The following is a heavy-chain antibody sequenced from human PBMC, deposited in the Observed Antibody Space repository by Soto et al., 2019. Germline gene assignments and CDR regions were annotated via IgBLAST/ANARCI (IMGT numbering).Heavy chain of an antibody. CDR2: IYYSGST. Sequence: PSETLSLTCTVSGGSISSSSYYWGWIRQPPGKGLEWIGSIYYSGSTYYNPSLKSRVTISVDTSKNQFSLKLSSVTAADTAVYYCARQTYYYDSSGYNDYWGQGTLVTV. D-gene: IGHD3-22*01. J-gene: IGHJ4*02. CDR1: GGSISSSSYY. V-gene: IGHV4-39*01. CDR3: ARQTYYYDSSGYNDY.